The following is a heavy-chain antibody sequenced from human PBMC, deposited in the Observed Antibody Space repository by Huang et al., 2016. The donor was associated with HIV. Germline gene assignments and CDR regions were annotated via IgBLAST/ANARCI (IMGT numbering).Heavy chain of an antibody. J-gene: IGHJ4*02. Sequence: QVHLVESGGGVVQPGGSLRLSCAASGFIFRSYGMTWVRQAPGKGPEWGAVRTYDGGNEDYTDSVRGRFTISRDNSKNTMYLQMDSLRTEDTAVYYCAKDQGSGWLGIDYWGQGNLVTVSS. D-gene: IGHD6-19*01. CDR1: GFIFRSYG. CDR3: AKDQGSGWLGIDY. V-gene: IGHV3-30*18. CDR2: RTYDGGNE.